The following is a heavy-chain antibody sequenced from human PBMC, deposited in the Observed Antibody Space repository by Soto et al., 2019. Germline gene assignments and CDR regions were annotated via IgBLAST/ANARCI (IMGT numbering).Heavy chain of an antibody. V-gene: IGHV3-74*01. Sequence: EVQLVESGGGLVQPGWSLRLSCAASGFTFSSYWMHWVRQAPGKGLVWVSRINSDGSSTSYADSVKGRFTISRYNAKNTLYLQMNGLRAEDTAVYYCAREDGIADAGGNYWGQGTLVTVSS. D-gene: IGHD6-13*01. CDR1: GFTFSSYW. CDR2: INSDGSST. CDR3: AREDGIADAGGNY. J-gene: IGHJ4*02.